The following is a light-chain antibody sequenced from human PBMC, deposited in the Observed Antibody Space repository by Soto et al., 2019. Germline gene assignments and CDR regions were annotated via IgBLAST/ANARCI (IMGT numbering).Light chain of an antibody. J-gene: IGKJ4*01. Sequence: VMTQSPATLSVSPGERAILSCRARQNVRSNLAWFQQKPGQAPRLLIYGASTRAAGTPPRFSGSGSGAEFTLTVSSLQSDDFALYYCQQYNNWPLTFGGGTKVDIK. CDR2: GAS. V-gene: IGKV3D-15*01. CDR3: QQYNNWPLT. CDR1: QNVRSN.